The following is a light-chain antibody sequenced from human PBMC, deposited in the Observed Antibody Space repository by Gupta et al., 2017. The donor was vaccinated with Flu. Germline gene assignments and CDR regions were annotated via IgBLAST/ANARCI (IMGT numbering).Light chain of an antibody. CDR3: QQYNNWPPWT. CDR2: AAS. Sequence: EIVMTQSPATLSVSPGERATLSCRASQSVSSNLAWYQQKPGQAPRLLIYAASARDTGIPARFSGSGFGTEFTLTISSRQSEDFAVYYCQQYNNWPPWTFGQGTKVEIK. V-gene: IGKV3-15*01. J-gene: IGKJ1*01. CDR1: QSVSSN.